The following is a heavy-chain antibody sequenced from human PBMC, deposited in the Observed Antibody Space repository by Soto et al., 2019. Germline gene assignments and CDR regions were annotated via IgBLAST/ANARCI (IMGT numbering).Heavy chain of an antibody. D-gene: IGHD3-9*01. CDR3: AKDVVIRYFDWFDY. CDR2: ISSSGGST. V-gene: IGHV3-23*01. J-gene: IGHJ4*02. Sequence: EVKLLESGGGLVQSGGSLRLSCAGSGFTFGRYALSWVRQAPGKGLEWVSTISSSGGSTWYADSVKGRFPISRDNSGSTVYLQMNSLRDEDTAVYYCAKDVVIRYFDWFDYWGQGTLVTVSS. CDR1: GFTFGRYA.